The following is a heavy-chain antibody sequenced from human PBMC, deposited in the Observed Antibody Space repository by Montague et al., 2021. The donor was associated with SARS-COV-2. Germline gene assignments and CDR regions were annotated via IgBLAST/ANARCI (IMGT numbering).Heavy chain of an antibody. Sequence: SETLSLTCTVSGGSISGSPYYWVWIRQPPGMELDWIASIYHTGNTYYNPSLRSRVTISLDTTKNQFSLRLRSVAAADTSVFYCARGPGYSGMHHCFDPWGQGTLVTVSS. J-gene: IGHJ5*02. CDR1: GGSISGSPYY. V-gene: IGHV4-39*07. CDR2: IYHTGNT. D-gene: IGHD2-2*03. CDR3: ARGPGYSGMHHCFDP.